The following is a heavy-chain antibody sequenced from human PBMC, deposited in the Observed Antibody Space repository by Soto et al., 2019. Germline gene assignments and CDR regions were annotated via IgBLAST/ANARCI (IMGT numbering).Heavy chain of an antibody. CDR3: VTESLGYYFDY. Sequence: GESLKISCKGSGHSFTSNWIGWGRQMPGKGLEWMGIIYPGDSDTRFSPSFQGQVTISADKSISTAYLQWSSLEASDTAMYYCVTESLGYYFDYWGQGTLVTVSS. V-gene: IGHV5-51*01. J-gene: IGHJ4*02. CDR2: IYPGDSDT. CDR1: GHSFTSNW. D-gene: IGHD6-19*01.